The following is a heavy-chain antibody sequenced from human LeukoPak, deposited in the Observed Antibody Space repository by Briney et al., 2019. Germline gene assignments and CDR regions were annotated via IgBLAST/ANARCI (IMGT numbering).Heavy chain of an antibody. CDR1: GGSVTSGGYY. J-gene: IGHJ4*02. CDR3: ARMTTRPSYYFDY. D-gene: IGHD4-17*01. Sequence: SETLSLTCTVSGGSVTSGGYYWTWIRQHPGKGLEWIGYIYYSGSTYYNPSLKSRVTISADTSKNQFSLKLSSVTAADTAVYYCARMTTRPSYYFDYWGQGTLVTVSS. CDR2: IYYSGST. V-gene: IGHV4-31*03.